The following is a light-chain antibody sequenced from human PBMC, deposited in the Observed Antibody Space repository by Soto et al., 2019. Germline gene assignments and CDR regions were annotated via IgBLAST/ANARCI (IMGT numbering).Light chain of an antibody. CDR1: SGHSSYA. Sequence: QPVLTQSPSASASLGASVKLTCTLNSGHSSYAIAWHQQQPEKGPRYLMNLNSDGSHSKGDGIPDRFSGSFSGAERYLTISSLQSEDEADYYCQTWDTGIVVFGGGTKLTVL. J-gene: IGLJ2*01. V-gene: IGLV4-69*01. CDR3: QTWDTGIVV. CDR2: LNSDGSH.